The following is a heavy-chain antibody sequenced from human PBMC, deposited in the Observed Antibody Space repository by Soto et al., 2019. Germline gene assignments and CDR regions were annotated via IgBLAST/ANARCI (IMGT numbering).Heavy chain of an antibody. D-gene: IGHD3-10*01. V-gene: IGHV3-23*01. CDR1: GFPFSMFA. Sequence: EEQVLESGGGSVQPGGSLRLSCAASGFPFSMFAMNWVRQAPGKGLEWVSGIRGSGGGTYYADSVKGRFTISRDDSRNMLYLEMNTLRGEDTAVYYCAKASGRVHYGMHVWGQGTTVTVSS. CDR2: IRGSGGGT. CDR3: AKASGRVHYGMHV. J-gene: IGHJ6*02.